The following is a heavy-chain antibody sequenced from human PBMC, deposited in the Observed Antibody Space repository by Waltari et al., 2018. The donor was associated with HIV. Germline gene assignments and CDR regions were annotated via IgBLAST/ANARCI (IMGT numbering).Heavy chain of an antibody. Sequence: QVQLVQSGAEVKKPGSSVKLSCKSSGGTFDSFGFSWVRQAPGQGLEWLGGIVPYLDTTNYAQKFQGRVTITAERSTSTVYLDLSSLRSQDTAVYYCGSVESWAVVGSNDCWGQGTLVTVSS. V-gene: IGHV1-69*06. D-gene: IGHD2-15*01. CDR1: GGTFDSFG. CDR3: GSVESWAVVGSNDC. J-gene: IGHJ4*02. CDR2: IVPYLDTT.